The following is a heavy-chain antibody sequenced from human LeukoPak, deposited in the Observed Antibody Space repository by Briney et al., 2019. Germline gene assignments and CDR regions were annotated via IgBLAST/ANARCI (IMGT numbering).Heavy chain of an antibody. CDR1: GDSISGYY. V-gene: IGHV4-34*01. Sequence: SETLSLTCTVSGDSISGYYWSWIRQPPGKGLEWIGEINHSGSTNYNPSLKSRVTISVDTSKNQFSLKLSSVTAADTAVYYCARHVSRITIFGVAPRYYYMDVWGKGTTVTVSS. J-gene: IGHJ6*03. CDR2: INHSGST. D-gene: IGHD3-3*01. CDR3: ARHVSRITIFGVAPRYYYMDV.